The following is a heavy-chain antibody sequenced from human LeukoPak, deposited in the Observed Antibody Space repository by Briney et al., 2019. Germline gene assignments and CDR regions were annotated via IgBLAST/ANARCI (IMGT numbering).Heavy chain of an antibody. CDR3: AKDSSTKSGDYDYFDN. V-gene: IGHV3-23*01. CDR1: GFTFTSYA. J-gene: IGHJ4*02. D-gene: IGHD2-2*01. Sequence: QPGGSLRLSCAASGFTFTSYAMSWVRQAPGKGLEWVSAISDNGGSTYYADSVKGRFTLSRDNSKNTLYLQMNSLRADDTAIYYCAKDSSTKSGDYDYFDNWGQGTLVTVSS. CDR2: ISDNGGST.